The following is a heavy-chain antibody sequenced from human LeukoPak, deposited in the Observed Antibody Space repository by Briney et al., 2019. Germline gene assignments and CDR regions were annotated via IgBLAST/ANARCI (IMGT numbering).Heavy chain of an antibody. CDR2: ISGSGGGT. V-gene: IGHV3-23*01. Sequence: GGSLRLSCAASGFTFSSYSMTWVRQPPGKGLEWVSGISGSGGGTYYAEFVKGRFTISRDNSKNTLYLQMDGLRADDTAAYYCAHLGYDILTGYYNWGQGTLVFVSS. CDR1: GFTFSSYS. D-gene: IGHD3-9*01. CDR3: AHLGYDILTGYYN. J-gene: IGHJ4*02.